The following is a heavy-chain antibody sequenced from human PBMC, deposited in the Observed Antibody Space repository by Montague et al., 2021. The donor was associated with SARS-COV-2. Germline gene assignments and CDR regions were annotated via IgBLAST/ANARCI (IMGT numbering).Heavy chain of an antibody. D-gene: IGHD2-15*01. J-gene: IGHJ4*02. Sequence: SETLSLTCTVSGGSISSSSYYWGWIRQPPGKGLEWIGSIYYSGSTYYNPSLKSRVTISVDTSKNQFSLKLSSVTAADTAVYYCARLASGWWELTLDYRGQGTLVTVSS. CDR1: GGSISSSSYY. CDR3: ARLASGWWELTLDY. CDR2: IYYSGST. V-gene: IGHV4-39*01.